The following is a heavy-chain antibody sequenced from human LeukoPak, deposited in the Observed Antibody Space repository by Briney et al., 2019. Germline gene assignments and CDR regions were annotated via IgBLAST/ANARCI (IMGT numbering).Heavy chain of an antibody. CDR2: INHSGST. V-gene: IGHV4-34*01. Sequence: PSETLSLTCAVYGGSFSGYYWSWIRQPPGKGLEWIGEINHSGSTNYNPSLKSRVTISVDTSKNQFSLKLSSVTAADTAVYYCARIGYYYDSRALQDYRGQGTLVTVSS. D-gene: IGHD3-22*01. J-gene: IGHJ4*02. CDR1: GGSFSGYY. CDR3: ARIGYYYDSRALQDY.